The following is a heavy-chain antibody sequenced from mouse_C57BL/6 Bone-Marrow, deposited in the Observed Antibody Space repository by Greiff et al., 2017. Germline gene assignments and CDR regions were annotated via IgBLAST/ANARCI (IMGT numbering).Heavy chain of an antibody. Sequence: LMKPGASVKLSCKATGYTFTGYWIEWVKQRPGHGLEWIGEILPGSGSTNYNEKFKGKATFTADTSSNTAYMQLSSLTTEDYAIYYCSDRGWYGSSYGYCDVWGTGTTVTVSS. CDR2: ILPGSGST. V-gene: IGHV1-9*01. CDR3: SDRGWYGSSYGYCDV. CDR1: GYTFTGYW. D-gene: IGHD1-1*01. J-gene: IGHJ1*03.